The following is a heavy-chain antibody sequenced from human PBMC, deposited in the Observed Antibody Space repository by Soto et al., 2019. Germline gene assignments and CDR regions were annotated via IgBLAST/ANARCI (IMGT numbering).Heavy chain of an antibody. J-gene: IGHJ6*02. CDR2: IHPIVGST. CDR1: GYTFTNYY. D-gene: IGHD1-26*01. Sequence: QVQLVQSGAEVKKPGASVKVSCRASGYTFTNYYMHWVRQAPGQGLEWMGIIHPIVGSTSYAKQFKGRVTLTTDTSTSTGYVGLTSLRPDDTAVYYCMREWLLWDDRPDPYYGLDVWGQGPTVIVSS. V-gene: IGHV1-46*01. CDR3: MREWLLWDDRPDPYYGLDV.